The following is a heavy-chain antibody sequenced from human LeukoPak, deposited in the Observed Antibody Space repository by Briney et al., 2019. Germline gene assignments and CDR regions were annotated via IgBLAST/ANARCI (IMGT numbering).Heavy chain of an antibody. Sequence: EASVKVSCKASGYTFTGYYMHWVRQAPGQGLEWMGWINPNSGGTNYAQKFQGRVTMTRDTSISTAYMELSRLRSDDTAVYYCARLWFGDQDPWFDPWGQGTLVTVSS. D-gene: IGHD3-10*01. V-gene: IGHV1-2*02. J-gene: IGHJ5*02. CDR3: ARLWFGDQDPWFDP. CDR1: GYTFTGYY. CDR2: INPNSGGT.